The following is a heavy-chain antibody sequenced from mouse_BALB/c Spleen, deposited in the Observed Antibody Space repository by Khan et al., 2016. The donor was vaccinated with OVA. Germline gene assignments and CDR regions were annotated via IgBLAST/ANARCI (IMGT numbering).Heavy chain of an antibody. V-gene: IGHV3-2*02. CDR1: GYSITTNYA. CDR2: ISYSGST. Sequence: EVQLQESGPGLVKPSQSLSLTCTVTGYSITTNYAWDWIRQFPGNKLEWMGYISYSGSTSYNPSLKSRIFITRDSSKNLFFLQFNFATNEDTATYYCARKNLYDYAVDYWGQGTSVTVSS. CDR3: ARKNLYDYAVDY. D-gene: IGHD2-14*01. J-gene: IGHJ4*01.